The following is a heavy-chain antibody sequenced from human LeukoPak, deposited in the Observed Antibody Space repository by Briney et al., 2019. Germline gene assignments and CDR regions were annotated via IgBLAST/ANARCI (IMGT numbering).Heavy chain of an antibody. V-gene: IGHV3-23*01. CDR3: ASQRHHRVAVAGSFDY. CDR2: ISPDGIYI. J-gene: IGHJ4*02. D-gene: IGHD6-19*01. CDR1: GFTFSNYS. Sequence: GGSLRLSCAASGFTFSNYSMSWVRQTPGTGLEWLSAISPDGIYIYYADSVKGRFTTSRDNSKNTLYLQMNSLRAEDTAVYFCASQRHHRVAVAGSFDYWGQGTLVSVSP.